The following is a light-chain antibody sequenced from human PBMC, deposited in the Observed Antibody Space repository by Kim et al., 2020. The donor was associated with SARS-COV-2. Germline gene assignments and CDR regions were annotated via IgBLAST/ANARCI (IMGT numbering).Light chain of an antibody. CDR1: SSTDGAGDG. CDR2: GNR. J-gene: IGLJ1*01. V-gene: IGLV1-40*01. Sequence: VTNACTWSSSTDGAGDGVLWYQQLPGTGPKLLVYGNRNRPSGVPDRCSGSEAGASAYMAITGLEAEGEADYYCQSYDSSLSGSGVFGKGTKV. CDR3: QSYDSSLSGSGV.